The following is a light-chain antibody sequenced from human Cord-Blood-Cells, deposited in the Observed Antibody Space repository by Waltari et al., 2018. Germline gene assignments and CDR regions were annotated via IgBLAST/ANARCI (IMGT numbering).Light chain of an antibody. J-gene: IGKJ5*01. Sequence: ELVLPQSPATLSVSPGERATLSCRASQSVSSNLAWYQQKPGQAPRLLIYGASTRATGIPARFSGSGSGTEFTLTISSLQSEDFAVYYCQQYNNWPITFGQGTRLEIK. CDR2: GAS. CDR1: QSVSSN. CDR3: QQYNNWPIT. V-gene: IGKV3-15*01.